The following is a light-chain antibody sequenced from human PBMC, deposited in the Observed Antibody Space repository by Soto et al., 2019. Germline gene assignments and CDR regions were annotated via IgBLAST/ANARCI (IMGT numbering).Light chain of an antibody. CDR1: QSISSW. Sequence: DFHITPYTSPLSASVGDRVTITCRASQSISSWLAWYQQKPGKAPKLLIYAASTLQSGVPSRFSGSGSGTDFTLTISCLQSEDFATYYCQQYYSYPRTFGQGGNVDI. J-gene: IGKJ1*01. CDR2: AAS. V-gene: IGKV1-5*01. CDR3: QQYYSYPRT.